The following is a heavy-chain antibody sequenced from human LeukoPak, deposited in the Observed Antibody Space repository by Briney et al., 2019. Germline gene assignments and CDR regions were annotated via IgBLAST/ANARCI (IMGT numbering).Heavy chain of an antibody. Sequence: ASVKVSCKVSGYTLTELSMHLVRQAPGKGLEWMGGFDPEDGETIYAQKFQGRVTMTEDTSTDTAYMELSSLRSEDTAVYYCATMYYDILTGYYKWYYFDYWGQGTLVTVSS. CDR1: GYTLTELS. V-gene: IGHV1-24*01. J-gene: IGHJ4*02. CDR2: FDPEDGET. D-gene: IGHD3-9*01. CDR3: ATMYYDILTGYYKWYYFDY.